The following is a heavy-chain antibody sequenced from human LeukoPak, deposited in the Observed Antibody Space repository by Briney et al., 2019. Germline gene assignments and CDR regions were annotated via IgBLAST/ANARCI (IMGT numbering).Heavy chain of an antibody. J-gene: IGHJ4*02. V-gene: IGHV3-23*01. Sequence: PGGSLRLSCAASGFTFSSYAMSWVRQAPGKGLEWVSAISGSGGSTYYADSVKGRFTISRDNSKNTLYLQMNSLRAEDTAVYYCAKGGRDFWSGYPFDYWGQGTLVTVSS. CDR2: ISGSGGST. CDR3: AKGGRDFWSGYPFDY. CDR1: GFTFSSYA. D-gene: IGHD3-3*01.